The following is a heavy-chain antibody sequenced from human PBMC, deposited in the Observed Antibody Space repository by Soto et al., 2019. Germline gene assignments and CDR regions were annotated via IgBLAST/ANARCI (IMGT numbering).Heavy chain of an antibody. Sequence: GGSLRLSCAASGFTFSSYGMHWVRQAPGKGLEWVAVIWYDGSNKYYADSVKGRFTISRDNSKNTLYLQMNSLRAEDTAVYYCARGNRLQWLRPFDYWGQGTLVTVSS. J-gene: IGHJ4*02. D-gene: IGHD5-12*01. CDR1: GFTFSSYG. CDR3: ARGNRLQWLRPFDY. CDR2: IWYDGSNK. V-gene: IGHV3-33*01.